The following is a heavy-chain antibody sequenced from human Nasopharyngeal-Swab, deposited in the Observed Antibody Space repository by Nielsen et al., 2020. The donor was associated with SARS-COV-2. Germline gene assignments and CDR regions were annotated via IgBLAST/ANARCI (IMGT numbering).Heavy chain of an antibody. Sequence: WIRYAPVLGLEWVGRIKSKTDGGTTDYAAPVKGRFTISRDDSKNTLYLQMNSLKTEDTAVYYCTTDQLVVVVAATEDYWGQGTLVTVSS. V-gene: IGHV3-15*01. D-gene: IGHD2-15*01. CDR2: IKSKTDGGTT. J-gene: IGHJ4*02. CDR3: TTDQLVVVVAATEDY.